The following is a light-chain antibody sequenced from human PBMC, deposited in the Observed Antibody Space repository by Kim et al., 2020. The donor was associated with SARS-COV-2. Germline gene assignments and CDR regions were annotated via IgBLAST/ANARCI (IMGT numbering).Light chain of an antibody. CDR3: AAWDDSLNGVV. Sequence: QSVLTQPPSVSEAPRQRVTISCSGSSSNIGNNAVNWYQQLPGKAPKLLIYYDDLLPSGVSDRFSGYKSGTSGSLAISGLQSEDEADYFCAAWDDSLNGVVFGGGTQLTVL. V-gene: IGLV1-36*01. CDR2: YDD. J-gene: IGLJ2*01. CDR1: SSNIGNNA.